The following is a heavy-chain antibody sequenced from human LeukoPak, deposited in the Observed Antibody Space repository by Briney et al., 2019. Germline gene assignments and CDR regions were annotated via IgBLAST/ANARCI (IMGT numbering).Heavy chain of an antibody. CDR2: ISAYNGNT. D-gene: IGHD6-13*01. CDR1: GYTFTNYG. Sequence: ASVKVSCKASGYTFTNYGISWVRQAPGQGLEWMGWISAYNGNTNYAQKLQGRVTMTTDTSTNTAYMELRSLISDDTAVYYCARGSSSWSYFDYGGQGTLVTVSS. V-gene: IGHV1-18*01. CDR3: ARGSSSWSYFDY. J-gene: IGHJ4*02.